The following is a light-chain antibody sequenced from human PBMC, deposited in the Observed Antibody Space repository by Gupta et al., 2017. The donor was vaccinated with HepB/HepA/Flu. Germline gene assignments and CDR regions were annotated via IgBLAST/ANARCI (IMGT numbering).Light chain of an antibody. Sequence: DIQMTQSLSSVSASVGDRVTIPCRASQGISSWVAWYQQKPGKAPKLLIYAASSLQSGVPSRFSGSGSRTDFTLTISSLQPVDFATYYCQQANSFPPTFGQGTKVEIK. CDR3: QQANSFPPT. CDR2: AAS. CDR1: QGISSW. J-gene: IGKJ1*01. V-gene: IGKV1D-12*01.